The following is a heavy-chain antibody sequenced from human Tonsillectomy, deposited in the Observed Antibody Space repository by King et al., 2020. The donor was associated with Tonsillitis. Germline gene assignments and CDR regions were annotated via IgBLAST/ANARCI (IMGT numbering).Heavy chain of an antibody. D-gene: IGHD5-24*01. V-gene: IGHV3-30*04. CDR3: ARNGQKRSRDGYKVGGYYYYGMDV. J-gene: IGHJ6*02. Sequence: VQLVESGGGVVQPGRSLRLSCAASGFTFSSYAMHWVRQAPGKGLEWVAVISYDGSNKYYADSVKGRFTISRDNSKNTLYLQMNSLRAEDTAVYYCARNGQKRSRDGYKVGGYYYYGMDVWGQGTTVTVSS. CDR2: ISYDGSNK. CDR1: GFTFSSYA.